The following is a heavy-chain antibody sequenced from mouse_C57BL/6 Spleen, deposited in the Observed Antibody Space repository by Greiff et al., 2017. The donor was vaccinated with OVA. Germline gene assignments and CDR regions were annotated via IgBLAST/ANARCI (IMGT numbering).Heavy chain of an antibody. CDR3: ARYGGLRRDYYAMDY. CDR2: ILPGSGST. CDR1: GYTFTGYW. V-gene: IGHV1-9*01. J-gene: IGHJ4*01. Sequence: QVQLKQSGAELMKPGASVKLSCKATGYTFTGYWIEWVKQRPGHGLEWIGEILPGSGSTNYNEKFKGKSTFTADTSSNTAYMQLSSLTTEDSAIYYCARYGGLRRDYYAMDYWGQGTSVTVSS. D-gene: IGHD2-4*01.